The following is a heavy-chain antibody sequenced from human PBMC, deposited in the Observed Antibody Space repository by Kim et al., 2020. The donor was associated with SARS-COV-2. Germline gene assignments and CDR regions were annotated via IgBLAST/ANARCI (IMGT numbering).Heavy chain of an antibody. CDR2: IYSGGST. CDR3: VKEVAGYSSGWYVN. CDR1: GFTVSSNY. J-gene: IGHJ4*02. V-gene: IGHV3-53*01. D-gene: IGHD6-19*01. Sequence: GGSLRLSCAASGFTVSSNYMSWVRQAPGKGLEWVSVIYSGGSTNYADSVKGRFTISRDNSTNKLYLQMNSLRAEDTAVYYCVKEVAGYSSGWYVNWGQGTLVTVSS.